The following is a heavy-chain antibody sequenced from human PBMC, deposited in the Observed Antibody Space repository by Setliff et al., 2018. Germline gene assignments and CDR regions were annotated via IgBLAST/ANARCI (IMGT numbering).Heavy chain of an antibody. CDR1: GYTFTSYA. Sequence: ASVKVSCKASGYTFTSYATHWVRQAPGQRLEWMGWINTGNGNTKYSQQFQGRVTITRDTSANTAYMELSSLRSEDTAVYYCARIKSSLVRGVISAFDIWGQGTMVTVSS. CDR3: ARIKSSLVRGVISAFDI. J-gene: IGHJ3*02. CDR2: INTGNGNT. V-gene: IGHV1-3*04. D-gene: IGHD3-10*01.